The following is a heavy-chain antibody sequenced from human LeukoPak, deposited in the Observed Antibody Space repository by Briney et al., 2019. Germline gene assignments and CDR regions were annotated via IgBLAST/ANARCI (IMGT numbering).Heavy chain of an antibody. D-gene: IGHD1-26*01. V-gene: IGHV3-74*01. J-gene: IGHJ6*02. CDR2: INPDGSHT. Sequence: GGSLRLSCAASGLTFSNYWMHWVRQAPGKGLVWISRINPDGSHTSYADSVKGRFTISRDNAKNTLYLQMNSLRAEDAAVYFCTRDSYISNVYYGMDVWGQGTTVTVSS. CDR1: GLTFSNYW. CDR3: TRDSYISNVYYGMDV.